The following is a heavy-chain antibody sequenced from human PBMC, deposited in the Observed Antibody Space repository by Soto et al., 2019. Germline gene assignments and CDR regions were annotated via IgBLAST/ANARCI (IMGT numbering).Heavy chain of an antibody. D-gene: IGHD3-10*01. J-gene: IGHJ4*02. V-gene: IGHV3-30*18. CDR1: GFTFSSYG. CDR2: ISSDGSNK. CDR3: AKVRAAYYYGSGPFEY. Sequence: QVQLVESGGGVVQPGRSLRLSCAASGFTFSSYGMHWVRQAPGKGLEWVALISSDGSNKYYADSVKGRFTISRDNAKNTLYLQMNTLSAADTAVYYCAKVRAAYYYGSGPFEYWGQGTLVTVSS.